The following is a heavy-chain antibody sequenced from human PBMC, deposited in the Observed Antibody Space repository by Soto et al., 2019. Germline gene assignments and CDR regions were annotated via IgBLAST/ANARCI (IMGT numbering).Heavy chain of an antibody. Sequence: PGESLKISCKGSGYSFTSYWISWVRQMPGKGLEWMGRIDPSDSYTNYSPSFQGHVTISADKSISTAYLQWSSLKASDTAMYYCARTHCASNSCTKSGYYYGMDVWGKGTTVTVSS. CDR2: IDPSDSYT. J-gene: IGHJ6*04. D-gene: IGHD2-2*01. V-gene: IGHV5-10-1*01. CDR1: GYSFTSYW. CDR3: ARTHCASNSCTKSGYYYGMDV.